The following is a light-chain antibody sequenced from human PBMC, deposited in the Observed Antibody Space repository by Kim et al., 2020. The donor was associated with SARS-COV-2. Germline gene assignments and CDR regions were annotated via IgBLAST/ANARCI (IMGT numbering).Light chain of an antibody. V-gene: IGLV1-44*01. Sequence: QSVLTQPPSASGTPGQRVTISCSGSISNIGTNTVNWYQQLPGTAPKLLIYSNNQRPSGVPDRFSGSKSGTSASLAISGLQSDDEADYYCAAWDDSRTVIVGGGTKRTVL. J-gene: IGLJ2*01. CDR2: SNN. CDR3: AAWDDSRTVI. CDR1: ISNIGTNT.